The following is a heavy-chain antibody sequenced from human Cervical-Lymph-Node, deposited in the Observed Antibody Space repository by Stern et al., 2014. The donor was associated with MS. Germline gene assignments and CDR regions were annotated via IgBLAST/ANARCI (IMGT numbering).Heavy chain of an antibody. CDR3: STFNVLGSYPLGLDY. Sequence: EVQLVESGGGLVKRGGSLRLSCVASEFTFSNARMSWVRQAPGKGLEWVGRIKSKTDGGTTDSAAPAKRRFIISRDDSKNTLYLQMNSLKTEDSAVYYCSTFNVLGSYPLGLDYWGQGTLVTVSS. CDR1: EFTFSNAR. CDR2: IKSKTDGGTT. D-gene: IGHD1-26*01. J-gene: IGHJ4*02. V-gene: IGHV3-15*01.